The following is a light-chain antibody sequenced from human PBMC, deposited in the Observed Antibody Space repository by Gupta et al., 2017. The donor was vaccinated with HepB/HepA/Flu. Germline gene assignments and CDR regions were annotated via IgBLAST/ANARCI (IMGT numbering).Light chain of an antibody. CDR1: QSVSRN. CDR3: QQTYSFPFT. CDR2: TAS. J-gene: IGKJ3*01. V-gene: IGKV1-39*01. Sequence: DIQMTQSPSSLSASVGDRVTITCRASQSVSRNLNWYQQKLGRAPKLLIYTASSLHSGVPSRFSGSGSGTDFTLTISRLQPEDFATYYCQQTYSFPFTFGHGTKVDIK.